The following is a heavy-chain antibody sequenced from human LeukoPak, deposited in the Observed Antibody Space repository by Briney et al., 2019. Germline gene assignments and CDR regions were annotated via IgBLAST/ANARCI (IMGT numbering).Heavy chain of an antibody. CDR1: GFTFKRYA. D-gene: IGHD3-10*01. CDR3: ARGRSVYGSGSYSGY. V-gene: IGHV3-30*04. Sequence: GGSLRLSCAASGFTFKRYAMHWVRQAPGKGLEWVTIMSYDGNFTYYSDSVKGRFTISRDNSNDTLYLQMNSLRADDTAIYYCARGRSVYGSGSYSGYWGQGTLVTVSS. CDR2: MSYDGNFT. J-gene: IGHJ4*02.